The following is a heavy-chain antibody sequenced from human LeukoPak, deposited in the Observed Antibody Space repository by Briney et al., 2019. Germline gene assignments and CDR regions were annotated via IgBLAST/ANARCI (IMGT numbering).Heavy chain of an antibody. CDR2: ISGSGDNT. V-gene: IGHV3-21*01. D-gene: IGHD2-21*01. Sequence: PGGSLRLSRAASGFTFSSHGMSWVRQAPGKGLKGVSTISGSGDNTYYADSVKGRFTISRDNAKNSLYLQMNSLRAEDTAVYYCARVFEDIVENWGQGTLVTVSS. J-gene: IGHJ4*02. CDR3: ARVFEDIVEN. CDR1: GFTFSSHG.